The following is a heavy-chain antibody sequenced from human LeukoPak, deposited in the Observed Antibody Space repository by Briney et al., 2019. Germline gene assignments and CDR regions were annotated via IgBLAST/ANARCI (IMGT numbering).Heavy chain of an antibody. J-gene: IGHJ4*02. CDR2: ISSSSSYI. CDR3: ARWRMGPIFGLVNDY. Sequence: GGSLRLSCAASGFTFSSYSMNWVRQAPGKGRAWVSSISSSSSYIYYADSVKGRFTISRDNAKNSLYLQMNSLRAEDTAVYYCARWRMGPIFGLVNDYWGQGTLVTVSS. D-gene: IGHD3-3*02. V-gene: IGHV3-21*01. CDR1: GFTFSSYS.